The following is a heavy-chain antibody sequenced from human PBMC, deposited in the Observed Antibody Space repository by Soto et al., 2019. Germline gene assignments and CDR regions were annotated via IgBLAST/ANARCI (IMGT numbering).Heavy chain of an antibody. CDR2: IYATGTT. CDR1: GASISGFY. CDR3: VRDGTKTLRDWFDP. J-gene: IGHJ5*02. D-gene: IGHD1-1*01. V-gene: IGHV4-4*07. Sequence: PSETLSLTCTVSGASISGFYWSWIRKSAGKGLEWIGRIYATGTTDYNPSLKSRVMMSVDTSKKQFSMKLRSVTAADTAVYYCVRDGTKTLRDWFDPWRPGISVTVSS.